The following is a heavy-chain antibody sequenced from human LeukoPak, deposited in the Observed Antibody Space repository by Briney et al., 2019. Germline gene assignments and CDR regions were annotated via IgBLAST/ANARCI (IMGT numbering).Heavy chain of an antibody. CDR1: GGSVSSASYY. D-gene: IGHD3-9*01. CDR3: ARAELRYFDWLAPFDY. J-gene: IGHJ4*02. V-gene: IGHV4-61*01. Sequence: SKTLSFTCTVSGGSVSSASYYWSWIRQPPGKGLEWIGYIYYSGSTNYNPSLKSRVTISVDTSKNQFSLKLSSVTAADTAVYYCARAELRYFDWLAPFDYWGQGTLVTVSS. CDR2: IYYSGST.